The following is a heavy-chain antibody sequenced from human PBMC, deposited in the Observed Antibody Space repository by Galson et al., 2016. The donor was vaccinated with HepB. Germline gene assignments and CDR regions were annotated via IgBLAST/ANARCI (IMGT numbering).Heavy chain of an antibody. V-gene: IGHV3-30*03. CDR3: AREGGTSGTYRYSFDY. Sequence: SLRLSCAASGFSFSNYGMHWVRQAPGKGLEWVAVVSSGGTTQYYADSVKGRFTISRDNSKSTLYLQMDRLVIDATAVYYCAREGGTSGTYRYSFDYWGQGTLVTVSS. CDR1: GFSFSNYG. J-gene: IGHJ4*02. D-gene: IGHD1-26*01. CDR2: VSSGGTTQ.